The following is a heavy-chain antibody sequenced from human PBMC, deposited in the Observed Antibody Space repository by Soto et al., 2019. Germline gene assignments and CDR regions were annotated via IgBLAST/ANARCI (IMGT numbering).Heavy chain of an antibody. Sequence: GVLRLSCAASGFTFRSYWMSWVRQAPGKGLEWVATLSQDGSEKYYVDSVKGRFTVSRDNAKNSLYLQMNSLRAEDTAVYYCARGRGDVPGWFDPWGQGAPVTVSS. D-gene: IGHD3-10*01. J-gene: IGHJ5*02. CDR2: LSQDGSEK. V-gene: IGHV3-7*04. CDR1: GFTFRSYW. CDR3: ARGRGDVPGWFDP.